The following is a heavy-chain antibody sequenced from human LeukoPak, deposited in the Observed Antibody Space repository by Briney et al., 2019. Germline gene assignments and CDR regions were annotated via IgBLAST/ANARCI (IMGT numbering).Heavy chain of an antibody. CDR2: ISGSGDST. J-gene: IGHJ4*02. V-gene: IGHV3-23*01. D-gene: IGHD4-23*01. CDR1: GFTFSSYA. Sequence: GGSLRLSCAASGFTFSSYAMTWVRQAPGKGLEWVSAISGSGDSTYYADSVKGLFTISRDNSKNTLYLQMNRLRAEDTAVYYCAKNIGGFDYWGQGTLVTVSS. CDR3: AKNIGGFDY.